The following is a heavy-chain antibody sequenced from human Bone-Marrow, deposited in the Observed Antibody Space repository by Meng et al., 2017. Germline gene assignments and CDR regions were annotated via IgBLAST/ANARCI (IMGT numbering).Heavy chain of an antibody. J-gene: IGHJ4*02. Sequence: QLHQWGAGLLNPSETLSLTCAVYGGSFSGYYWSWIPQPPGKGLEWIGEINHSGSTNYNPSLKSRVTISVDTSKNQFSLKLSSVTAADTAVYYCARGLAYCSGGSCYPGSYFDYWGQGTLVTVSS. D-gene: IGHD2-15*01. CDR1: GGSFSGYY. V-gene: IGHV4-34*01. CDR2: INHSGST. CDR3: ARGLAYCSGGSCYPGSYFDY.